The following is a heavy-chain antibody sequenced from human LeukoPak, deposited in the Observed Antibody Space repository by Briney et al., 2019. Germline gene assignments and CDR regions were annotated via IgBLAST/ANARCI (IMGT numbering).Heavy chain of an antibody. CDR3: ARHGSSAWLFDY. CDR1: GFTFSSYD. D-gene: IGHD6-19*01. CDR2: IWYDGSNN. V-gene: IGHV3-33*08. J-gene: IGHJ4*02. Sequence: GGSLRLSCAASGFTFSSYDMHWVRQAPGKGLEWVAVIWYDGSNNYYADSMKGRFTISRDNSKSTVYLQMNSLRAEDTAVYYCARHGSSAWLFDYWGQGTLVTVSS.